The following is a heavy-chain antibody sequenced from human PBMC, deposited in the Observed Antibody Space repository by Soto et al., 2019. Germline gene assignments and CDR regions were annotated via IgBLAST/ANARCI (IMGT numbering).Heavy chain of an antibody. CDR1: GGTFSSYI. CDR3: ARFPQTAIVGAAYFDY. CDR2: VIPLLGIA. Sequence: QVQLVQSGAEVKKPGSSVKVSCKASGGTFSSYIISWVRQAPGQGLEWMGRVIPLLGIANYAQKFQGRVTITADKSTSTAYMELSSLRSEDTAVYYCARFPQTAIVGAAYFDYWGQGTRVTVSS. J-gene: IGHJ4*02. D-gene: IGHD1-26*01. V-gene: IGHV1-69*02.